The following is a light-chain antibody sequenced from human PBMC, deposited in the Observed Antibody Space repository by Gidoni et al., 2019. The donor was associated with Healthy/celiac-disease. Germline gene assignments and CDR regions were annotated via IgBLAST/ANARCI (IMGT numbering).Light chain of an antibody. CDR3: QQCYSPAT. CDR2: AAS. V-gene: IGKV1-39*01. CDR1: QSISSY. J-gene: IGKJ4*01. Sequence: DIQMTQSPSSLSASVGDRVTITCRASQSISSYLNWYQQKPGKAPKLLIYAASSLQSGVPSRFSGSGSGTDFTLTISSLQPEDFATYYCQQCYSPATFGGXTKVEIK.